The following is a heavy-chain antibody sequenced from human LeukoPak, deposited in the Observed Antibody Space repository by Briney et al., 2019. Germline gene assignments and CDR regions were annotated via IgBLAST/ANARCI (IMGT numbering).Heavy chain of an antibody. Sequence: SVKVSCKASGGTFSSYAISWMRQAPGQGLEWMGGIIPIFGTANYAQKFQGRVTITADESTSTAYMELSSLRSEDTAVYYCARARYCSSTSCYSDPYYFDYWGQGTLVTVSS. CDR1: GGTFSSYA. CDR3: ARARYCSSTSCYSDPYYFDY. J-gene: IGHJ4*02. CDR2: IIPIFGTA. D-gene: IGHD2-2*01. V-gene: IGHV1-69*01.